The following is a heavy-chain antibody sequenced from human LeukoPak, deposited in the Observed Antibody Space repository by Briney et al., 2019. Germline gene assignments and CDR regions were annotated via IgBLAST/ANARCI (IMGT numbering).Heavy chain of an antibody. V-gene: IGHV4-34*01. CDR1: GGSFSGYY. CDR3: ARWNRKYSYGLRYWYFDL. J-gene: IGHJ2*01. CDR2: INHSGST. Sequence: NPSETLSLTCAVYGGSFSGYYWSWIRQPPGKGLEWIGEINHSGSTNYNPSLKSRVTISVDTSKNQFSLKLSSVTAADTAVYYCARWNRKYSYGLRYWYFDLWSRRTLVTVSS. D-gene: IGHD5-18*01.